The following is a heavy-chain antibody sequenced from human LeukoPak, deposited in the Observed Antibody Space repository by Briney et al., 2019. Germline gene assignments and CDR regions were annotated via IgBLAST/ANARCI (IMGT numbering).Heavy chain of an antibody. CDR1: GGSINSGTYY. Sequence: SQTLSLTCNVSGGSINSGTYYWSWIRQPAGKGLEWIGRIYTSGSTNYNPSLKSRVTISVDTSKNQFSLKLSSVTAADTAVYYCARAVGIAAASSFDYWGQGTLVTVSS. D-gene: IGHD6-13*01. V-gene: IGHV4-61*02. CDR2: IYTSGST. J-gene: IGHJ4*02. CDR3: ARAVGIAAASSFDY.